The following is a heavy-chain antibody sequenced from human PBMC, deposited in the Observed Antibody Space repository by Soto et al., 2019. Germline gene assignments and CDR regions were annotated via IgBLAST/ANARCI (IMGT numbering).Heavy chain of an antibody. CDR3: AKITVYSSGWYVFDY. Sequence: EVQLLESGGGLVQPGGSLRLSCAASGFTFSSYAMSWVRQAPGKGLEWGSAISGTGGSTFYADSVKGRFTLSRDNSKNTLYLQMGGLRAEDTAVYYCAKITVYSSGWYVFDYWGQGTMVTVSS. CDR1: GFTFSSYA. D-gene: IGHD6-19*01. V-gene: IGHV3-23*01. J-gene: IGHJ4*02. CDR2: ISGTGGST.